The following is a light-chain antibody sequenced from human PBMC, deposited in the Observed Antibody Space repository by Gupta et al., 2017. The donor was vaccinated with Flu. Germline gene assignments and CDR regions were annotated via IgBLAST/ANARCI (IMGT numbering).Light chain of an antibody. CDR3: QQRNNCPIT. CDR2: DAS. V-gene: IGKV3-11*01. J-gene: IGKJ3*01. Sequence: EIVLTQSPAALSLSPGERVTVSCRASPSVRDYLAWYHQRPGQSPRLLIYDASNRATGVPARFIGSGSVTDFTLTISGLEPEDSGVYYCQQRNNCPITFGGGTKVDIK. CDR1: PSVRDY.